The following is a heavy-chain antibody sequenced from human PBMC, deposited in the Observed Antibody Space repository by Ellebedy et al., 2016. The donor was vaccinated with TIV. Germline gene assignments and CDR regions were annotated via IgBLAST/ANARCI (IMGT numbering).Heavy chain of an antibody. D-gene: IGHD1-26*01. CDR1: GFTFSSYA. V-gene: IGHV3-23*01. CDR2: ISGSGVST. J-gene: IGHJ3*02. CDR3: ARGRESGSPGRAFDI. Sequence: GESLKISXAASGFTFSSYAMSWVRQAPGKGLEWVSTISGSGVSTYYADSVKGRFTISRDNSKNTLYLQMNSLRAEDTAVYYCARGRESGSPGRAFDIWGQGTMVTVSS.